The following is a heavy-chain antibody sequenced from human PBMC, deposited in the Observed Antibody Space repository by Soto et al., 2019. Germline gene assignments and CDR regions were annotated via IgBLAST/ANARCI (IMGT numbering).Heavy chain of an antibody. CDR2: IFYSGST. D-gene: IGHD3-10*01. CDR1: GGSISSGSYY. Sequence: PSETLSLTCTVSGGSISSGSYYWGWIRQPPGKGLEWIGNIFYSGSTYYNPSLRSRVTMSVGTSKNQFSLNLSSVTAADTALYYCARFGSGSYFWFDPWGQGTLVTVSS. J-gene: IGHJ5*02. V-gene: IGHV4-39*01. CDR3: ARFGSGSYFWFDP.